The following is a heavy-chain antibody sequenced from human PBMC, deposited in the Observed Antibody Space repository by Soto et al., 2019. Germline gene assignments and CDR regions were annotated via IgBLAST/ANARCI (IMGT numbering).Heavy chain of an antibody. CDR2: ISLSRGYT. Sequence: GGSLRVGCAASGFIFYEFYMSWMRQAPGKGLEWVSYISLSRGYTKYADSVKGRFTISRDNTKNLLYLQMNSLRAEDTAVYYCARSVDLDHWGQGTLVTVSS. V-gene: IGHV3-11*06. CDR3: ARSVDLDH. D-gene: IGHD2-15*01. J-gene: IGHJ4*02. CDR1: GFIFYEFY.